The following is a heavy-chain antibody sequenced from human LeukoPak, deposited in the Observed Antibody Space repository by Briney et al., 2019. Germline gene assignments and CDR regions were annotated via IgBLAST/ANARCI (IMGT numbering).Heavy chain of an antibody. CDR2: IYWDHDK. V-gene: IGHV2-5*02. Sequence: ESGPTLVKPTQALTLTFTFSGFSLSPSAVGKGWNRHPPVNALGWLALIYWDHDKRYSPTLKSRLTITKDTSKYQVVLTMSNMDPVDTATYCCAHHISYLRGGVDYWGQGTLVTVSS. CDR1: GFSLSPSAVG. D-gene: IGHD3-3*01. CDR3: AHHISYLRGGVDY. J-gene: IGHJ4*02.